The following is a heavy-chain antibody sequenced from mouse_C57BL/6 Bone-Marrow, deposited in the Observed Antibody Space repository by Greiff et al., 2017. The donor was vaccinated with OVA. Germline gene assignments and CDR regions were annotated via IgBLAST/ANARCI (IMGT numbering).Heavy chain of an antibody. V-gene: IGHV1-69*01. CDR1: GYTFTSYW. J-gene: IGHJ1*03. CDR2: IDPSDSYT. D-gene: IGHD1-1*01. Sequence: VQLQQPGAELVMPEASVKLSCKASGYTFTSYWMHWVKQRPGQGLEWIGEIDPSDSYTNYNQKFKGKSTLTVDKSSSTAYMQLSSLTSEDSAVYYCARGNYYGSSYLYWYFDVWGTGTTVTVSS. CDR3: ARGNYYGSSYLYWYFDV.